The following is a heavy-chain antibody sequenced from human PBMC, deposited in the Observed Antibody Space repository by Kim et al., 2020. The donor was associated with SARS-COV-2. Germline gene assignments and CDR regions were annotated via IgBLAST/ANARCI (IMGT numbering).Heavy chain of an antibody. CDR2: INHSGRT. CDR1: GGSFSGYY. Sequence: SETLSLTCAVYGGSFSGYYWSWIRQPPGMGLEWIGEINHSGRTNYNPSLKSRVTISVDTFKNQFSLKLSSVTAADTAVYYCARGPSSGWYGFYYFDYWGQGSLVTVSS. J-gene: IGHJ4*02. D-gene: IGHD6-19*01. V-gene: IGHV4-34*01. CDR3: ARGPSSGWYGFYYFDY.